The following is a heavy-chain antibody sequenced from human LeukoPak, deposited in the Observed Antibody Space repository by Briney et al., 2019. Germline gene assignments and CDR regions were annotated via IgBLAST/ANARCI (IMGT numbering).Heavy chain of an antibody. CDR1: GFTFNNYG. Sequence: PGRSLRLSCAASGFTFNNYGMHWVRQAPGKGLEWVAVIATDGRDKKYADSVKGRFTISRDNSKNTLYQEMNSLRPEDTAVYHCAKDSKVAAAGYFFDYWGQGTLVTVSS. CDR3: AKDSKVAAAGYFFDY. J-gene: IGHJ4*02. V-gene: IGHV3-30*18. CDR2: IATDGRDK. D-gene: IGHD6-13*01.